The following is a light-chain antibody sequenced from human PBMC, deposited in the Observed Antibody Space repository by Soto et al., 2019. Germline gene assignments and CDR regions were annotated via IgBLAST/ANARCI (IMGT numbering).Light chain of an antibody. J-gene: IGKJ1*01. Sequence: EIVLTQSPGTLSLSPGERATLSCRASQSVSSTSLAWYQQKPGQAPRLLMYGVSSRATGIPDRFSGSGSGTDFTLTINRLEPEDFAVYFCQQYDSSAWTYAQGLKVDI. CDR1: QSVSSTS. CDR2: GVS. CDR3: QQYDSSAWT. V-gene: IGKV3-20*01.